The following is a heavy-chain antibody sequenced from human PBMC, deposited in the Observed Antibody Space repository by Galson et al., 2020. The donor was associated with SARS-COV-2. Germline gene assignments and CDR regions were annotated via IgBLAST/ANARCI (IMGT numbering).Heavy chain of an antibody. CDR2: ISGSGGST. J-gene: IGHJ5*02. CDR1: GFTFSSYA. CDR3: AKDRGDYYGSGSYFHWFDP. D-gene: IGHD3-10*01. V-gene: IGHV3-23*01. Sequence: GGSLRLSCAASGFTFSSYAMSWVRQAPGKGLEWVSAISGSGGSTYYADSVKGRFTISRDNSKNTLYLQMNSLRAEDTAVYYCAKDRGDYYGSGSYFHWFDPWGQGTLVTVSS.